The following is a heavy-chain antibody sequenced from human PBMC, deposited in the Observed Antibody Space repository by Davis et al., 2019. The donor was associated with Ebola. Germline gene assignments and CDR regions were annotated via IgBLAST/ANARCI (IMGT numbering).Heavy chain of an antibody. CDR1: GFTFDDYA. D-gene: IGHD3-10*01. J-gene: IGHJ2*01. V-gene: IGHV3-9*01. CDR2: ISWNSGSI. Sequence: SLKISCAASGFTFDDYAMHWVRQAPGKGLEWVSGISWNSGSIGYADSVKGRFTISRDNAKNSLYLQMNSLRAEVTALYYCAKEGITMVRGVIITRYFDLWGRGTLVTVSS. CDR3: AKEGITMVRGVIITRYFDL.